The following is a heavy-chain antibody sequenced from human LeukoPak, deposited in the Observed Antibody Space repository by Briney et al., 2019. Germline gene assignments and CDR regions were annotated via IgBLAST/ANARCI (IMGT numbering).Heavy chain of an antibody. CDR2: IYSGDNT. CDR1: GFTVSSNY. V-gene: IGHV3-66*01. CDR3: ARDKWVT. Sequence: PGRSLRLSCAASGFTVSSNYMSWVRQALGKGLEWVSVIYSGDNTYYADSVKGRFTITRDNSNNTLYLQMNSLRAEDTAVYYCARDKWVTWGQGTLVTVSS. J-gene: IGHJ4*02. D-gene: IGHD5-18*01.